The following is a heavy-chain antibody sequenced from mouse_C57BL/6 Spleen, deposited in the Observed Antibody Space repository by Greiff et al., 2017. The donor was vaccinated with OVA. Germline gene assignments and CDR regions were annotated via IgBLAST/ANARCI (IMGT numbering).Heavy chain of an antibody. CDR3: ARLDDYDGDYYAMDY. CDR2: ISSGSSTI. D-gene: IGHD2-4*01. CDR1: GFTFSDYG. V-gene: IGHV5-17*01. Sequence: EVQLVESGGGLVKPGGSLKLSCAASGFTFSDYGMHWVRQAPEKGLEWVAYISSGSSTIYYADTVKGRFTISRDNAKNTLFLQMTSLRAEDTAMYYFARLDDYDGDYYAMDYWGQGTSVTVSS. J-gene: IGHJ4*01.